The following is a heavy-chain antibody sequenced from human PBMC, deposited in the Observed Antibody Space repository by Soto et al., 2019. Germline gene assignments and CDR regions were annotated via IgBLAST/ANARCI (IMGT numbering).Heavy chain of an antibody. D-gene: IGHD3-16*01. J-gene: IGHJ5*02. CDR3: ARLKQDYAVA. V-gene: IGHV1-8*01. CDR2: MSPNSGNT. Sequence: QVQLVQSGAEVKKPGASVKVSCKASGYTFTSYDINWVRLATGQGLEWMGWMSPNSGNTAYAQKFXGXVXMXXNTSISTAYMELSSLRSEDTAVYYCARLKQDYAVAWGQGTLVTVSS. CDR1: GYTFTSYD.